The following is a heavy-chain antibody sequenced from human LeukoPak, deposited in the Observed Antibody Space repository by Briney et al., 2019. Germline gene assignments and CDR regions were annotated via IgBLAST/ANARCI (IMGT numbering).Heavy chain of an antibody. Sequence: PGGSLRLSCAASGFTFSTYWMAWVRQAPGKGLEWVANIKQDGSEKYYVESVEGRFTISRDNARNSLYLQMDSLRAEDPAVYYGATPKRNYFDPWGEGALVTVSS. CDR3: ATPKRNYFDP. V-gene: IGHV3-7*01. CDR2: IKQDGSEK. CDR1: GFTFSTYW. J-gene: IGHJ4*02.